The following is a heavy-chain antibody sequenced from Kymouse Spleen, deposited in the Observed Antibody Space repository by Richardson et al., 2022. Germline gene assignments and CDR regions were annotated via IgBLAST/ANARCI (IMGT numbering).Heavy chain of an antibody. J-gene: IGHJ4*02. CDR2: ISSSSSYI. D-gene: IGHD6-6*01. CDR1: GFTFSSYS. Sequence: EVQLVESGGGLVKPGGSLRLSCAASGFTFSSYSMNWVRQAPGKGLEWVSSISSSSSYIYYADSVKGRFTISRDNAKNSLYLQMNSLRAEDTAVYYCARRSSIAASVDFDYWGQGTLVTVSS. V-gene: IGHV3-21*03. CDR3: ARRSSIAASVDFDY.